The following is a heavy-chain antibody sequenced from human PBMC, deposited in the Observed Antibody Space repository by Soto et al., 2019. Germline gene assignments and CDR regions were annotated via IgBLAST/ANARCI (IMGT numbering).Heavy chain of an antibody. CDR1: GFTFSSYS. J-gene: IGHJ4*02. Sequence: PGGSLRLSCAASGFTFSSYSMNWVRQAPGKGLEWVSYISSSSSTIYYADSVKGRFTISRDNAKNSLYLQMNSLRAEDTAVYYCARGGSGYYPDYFDYWGQGTLVTVSS. CDR2: ISSSSSTI. D-gene: IGHD3-3*01. CDR3: ARGGSGYYPDYFDY. V-gene: IGHV3-48*01.